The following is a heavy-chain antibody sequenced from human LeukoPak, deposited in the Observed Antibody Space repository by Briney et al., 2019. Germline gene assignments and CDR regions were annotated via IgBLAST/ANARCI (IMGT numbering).Heavy chain of an antibody. D-gene: IGHD3-22*01. Sequence: SVKVSCKASGGTFSSHAISWVRQAPGQGLEWMGRIIPIFGTANYAQKFQGRVTITADKSTSTAYMELSSLRSEDTAVYYCAYYYDSSGYCERYYFDYWGQGTLVTVSS. CDR3: AYYYDSSGYCERYYFDY. CDR2: IIPIFGTA. V-gene: IGHV1-69*06. J-gene: IGHJ4*02. CDR1: GGTFSSHA.